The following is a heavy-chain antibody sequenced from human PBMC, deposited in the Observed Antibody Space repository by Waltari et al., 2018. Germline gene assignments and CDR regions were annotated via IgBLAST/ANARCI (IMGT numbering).Heavy chain of an antibody. CDR3: ARDLYGGNAAEYFDP. CDR1: GYSLRHGHL. Sequence: QVQLQESAPGQLKPTETLSLTCSVPGYSLRHGHLRGWIRLPPGKGLECIGSIKHKGNTYYNPSLKSRVTLSLDTSKNQFSLTLTSVTAADTALYYCARDLYGGNAAEYFDPWGQGTLLTVSS. CDR2: IKHKGNT. D-gene: IGHD4-17*01. V-gene: IGHV4-38-2*02. J-gene: IGHJ4*02.